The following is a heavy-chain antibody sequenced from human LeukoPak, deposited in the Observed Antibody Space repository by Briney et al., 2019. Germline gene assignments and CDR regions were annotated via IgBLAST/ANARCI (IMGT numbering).Heavy chain of an antibody. CDR3: AREDCSSTSCNDAFDI. CDR1: GYTFTGYY. J-gene: IGHJ3*02. D-gene: IGHD2-2*01. V-gene: IGHV1-2*02. Sequence: KPGASVKVSCKASGYTFTGYYMHWVRQAPGQGLEWTGWINPNSGGTNYAQKFQGRVTMTRDTSISTAYMELSRLRSDDTAVYYCAREDCSSTSCNDAFDIWGQGTMVTVSS. CDR2: INPNSGGT.